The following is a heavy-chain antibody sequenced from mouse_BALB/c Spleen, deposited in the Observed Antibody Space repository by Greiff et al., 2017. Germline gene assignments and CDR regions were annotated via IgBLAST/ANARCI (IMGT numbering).Heavy chain of an antibody. V-gene: IGHV8-12*01. J-gene: IGHJ4*01. CDR2: IYWDDDK. CDR1: GFSLSTSGMG. D-gene: IGHD2-14*01. Sequence: VTLKVSGPGILQPSQTLSLTCSFSGFSLSTSGMGVSWIRQPSGKGLEWLAHIYWDDDKRYNPSLKSRLTISKDTSSNQVFLKITSVDTADTATYYCARRARGVRRGYYAMDYWGQGTSVTVSS. CDR3: ARRARGVRRGYYAMDY.